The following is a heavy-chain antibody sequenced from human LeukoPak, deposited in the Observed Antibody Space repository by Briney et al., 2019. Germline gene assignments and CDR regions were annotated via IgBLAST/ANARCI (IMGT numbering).Heavy chain of an antibody. CDR2: INHSGST. CDR1: GGSFSGYY. CDR3: ARPSMGFGELWGYYFDY. V-gene: IGHV4-34*01. D-gene: IGHD3-10*01. Sequence: SETLSLTCAVYGGSFSGYYWSWIRQPPGKGLEWIGEINHSGSTNYNPSLKSRVTISVDTSKNQFSLKLSSVTAADTAVYYCARPSMGFGELWGYYFDYWGQGTLVTVSS. J-gene: IGHJ4*02.